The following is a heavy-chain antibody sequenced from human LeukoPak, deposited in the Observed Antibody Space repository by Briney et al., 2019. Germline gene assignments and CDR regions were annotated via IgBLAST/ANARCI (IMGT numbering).Heavy chain of an antibody. Sequence: GGSLRLSCAASGFTFDDYAMHWVRHAPGKGLEWVSGISWNSGSIGYADSVKGRFTISRDNAKNSLYLQMNSLRAEDTALYYCAKAGSGYCSGGGCLSEYFDLWGRGTLVTVSS. D-gene: IGHD2-15*01. J-gene: IGHJ2*01. CDR3: AKAGSGYCSGGGCLSEYFDL. CDR2: ISWNSGSI. CDR1: GFTFDDYA. V-gene: IGHV3-9*01.